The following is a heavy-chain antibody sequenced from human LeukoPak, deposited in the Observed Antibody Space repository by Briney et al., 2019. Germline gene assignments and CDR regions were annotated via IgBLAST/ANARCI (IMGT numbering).Heavy chain of an antibody. Sequence: PSETLSLTCTVSGGSISSSSYYWGWIRQPPGKGLEWIGSIYYSGSTYYNPSLKSRVTISVDTSKNQFSLKLSSVTAADTAVYYCARTSYPGVAGTYYFDYWGQGTLVTVSS. CDR2: IYYSGST. CDR1: GGSISSSSYY. D-gene: IGHD6-19*01. CDR3: ARTSYPGVAGTYYFDY. J-gene: IGHJ4*02. V-gene: IGHV4-39*01.